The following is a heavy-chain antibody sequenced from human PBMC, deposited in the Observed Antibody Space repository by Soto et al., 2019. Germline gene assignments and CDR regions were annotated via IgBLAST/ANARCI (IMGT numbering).Heavy chain of an antibody. D-gene: IGHD3-10*01. Sequence: PAQTLSLSCPASGFTLNSCWMHWVRQAPGKGLVWVSRVNSDGSSPNYADSVKGRFTISRDNAKNTLYLQTNSLGAQDTALYYCTRSCTGNYGLFDYWGQGTLVTVSS. V-gene: IGHV3-74*01. CDR2: VNSDGSSP. J-gene: IGHJ4*02. CDR3: TRSCTGNYGLFDY. CDR1: GFTLNSCW.